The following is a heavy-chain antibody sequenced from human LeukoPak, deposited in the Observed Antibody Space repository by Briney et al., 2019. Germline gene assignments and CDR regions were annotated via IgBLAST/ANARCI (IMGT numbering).Heavy chain of an antibody. CDR2: IIPIFGTA. J-gene: IGHJ5*02. CDR1: GYTFTSYD. CDR3: ARTPVYCSSTSCYQRFDP. D-gene: IGHD2-2*01. V-gene: IGHV1-69*06. Sequence: SVKVSCKASGYTFTSYDISWVRQAPGQGLEWMGGIIPIFGTANYAQKFQGRVTIMADKSTSTAYMELSSLRSEDTAVYYCARTPVYCSSTSCYQRFDPWGQGTLVTVSS.